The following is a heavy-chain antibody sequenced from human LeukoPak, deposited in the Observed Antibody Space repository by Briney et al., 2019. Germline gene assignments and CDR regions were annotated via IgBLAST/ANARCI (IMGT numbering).Heavy chain of an antibody. D-gene: IGHD3-10*01. J-gene: IGHJ3*02. CDR2: INPSGGST. CDR1: GYTFTSYY. V-gene: IGHV1-46*01. Sequence: ASVKVSCKASGYTFTSYYMHWVRQAPGQGLEWMGIINPSGGSTSYAQKFQGRVTMTRDMSTSTVYMELSSLRSEDTAVYYCAREGSGHDAFDIWGQGTMVTVSS. CDR3: AREGSGHDAFDI.